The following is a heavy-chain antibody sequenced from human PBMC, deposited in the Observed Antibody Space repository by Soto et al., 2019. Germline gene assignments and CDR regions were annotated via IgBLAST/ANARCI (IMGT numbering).Heavy chain of an antibody. CDR1: GFTLSSYA. V-gene: IGHV3-23*01. Sequence: HPGGSLRLSCAASGFTLSSYAMSWVRQAPGKGLEWVSAISGSGGSTYYADSVKGRFTISRDNSKNTLYLQMNSLRAEDTAVYYCAKAMNVRGVNRGGFDYWGQGTLVTVSS. CDR2: ISGSGGST. J-gene: IGHJ4*02. CDR3: AKAMNVRGVNRGGFDY. D-gene: IGHD3-3*01.